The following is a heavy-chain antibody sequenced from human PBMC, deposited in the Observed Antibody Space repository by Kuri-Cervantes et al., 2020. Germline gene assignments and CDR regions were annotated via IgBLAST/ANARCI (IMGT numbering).Heavy chain of an antibody. CDR2: ISGSGGST. CDR3: AREGGIAARPFDY. CDR1: GFTFSDYY. J-gene: IGHJ4*02. V-gene: IGHV3-23*01. D-gene: IGHD6-6*01. Sequence: GGSLRLSCAASGFTFSDYYMSWVRQAPGKGLEWVSAISGSGGSTYYADSVKGRFTISRDNSKNTLYLQMNSLRAEDTAVYYCAREGGIAARPFDYWGQGTLVTVSS.